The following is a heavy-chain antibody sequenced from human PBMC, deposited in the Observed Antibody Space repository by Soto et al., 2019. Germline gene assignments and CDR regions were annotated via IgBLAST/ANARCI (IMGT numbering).Heavy chain of an antibody. V-gene: IGHV3-15*07. CDR3: TTADIVVVVAATHLGYGMDV. Sequence: GGSLRLSCAASGFTFSNAWMNWVRQAPGKGLEWVGRIKSKTDGGTTDYAAPVKGRFTISRDDSKNTLYLQMNSLKTEDTAVYYCTTADIVVVVAATHLGYGMDVWGQGTTVTVSS. CDR1: GFTFSNAW. CDR2: IKSKTDGGTT. J-gene: IGHJ6*02. D-gene: IGHD2-15*01.